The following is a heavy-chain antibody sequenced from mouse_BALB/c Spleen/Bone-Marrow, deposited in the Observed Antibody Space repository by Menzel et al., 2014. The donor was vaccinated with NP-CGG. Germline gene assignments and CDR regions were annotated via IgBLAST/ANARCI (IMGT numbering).Heavy chain of an antibody. CDR2: INPDSSTI. CDR3: ARQGYYGYSDF. V-gene: IGHV4-1*02. J-gene: IGHJ2*01. CDR1: GLDFSRYW. Sequence: EVKLMESGGGLVRPGGSLKLSCAVSGLDFSRYWMSWVRQAPGKGLEWIGEINPDSSTINYTPSLKDKFIISRDNAKNTLYLQMRKVRSEDTALYYCARQGYYGYSDFWGQGTTLTVSS. D-gene: IGHD1-2*01.